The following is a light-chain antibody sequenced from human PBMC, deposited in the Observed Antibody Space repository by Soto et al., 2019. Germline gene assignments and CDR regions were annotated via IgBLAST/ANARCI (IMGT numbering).Light chain of an antibody. J-gene: IGLJ2*01. Sequence: QSVLTQPPSVSGAPGQRVTISCTGSSSNIGAGYDVNWYQQLPGTAPKLLIYGNSNRPSGVPDRFSGSKSGTSASLAITGLQAEDEADYYCQSYDSSLSGRDVVFGGGTQLTVL. CDR3: QSYDSSLSGRDVV. CDR2: GNS. CDR1: SSNIGAGYD. V-gene: IGLV1-40*01.